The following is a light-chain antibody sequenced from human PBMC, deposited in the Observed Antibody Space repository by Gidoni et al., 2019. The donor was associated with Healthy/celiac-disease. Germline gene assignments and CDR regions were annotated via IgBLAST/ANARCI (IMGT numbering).Light chain of an antibody. J-gene: IGKJ1*01. V-gene: IGKV3D-20*01. CDR3: QQYGSTTWT. CDR1: QSVSSSC. Sequence: EIVLTQSPATLSLSPGERATLSCGASQSVSSSCLAWYQQKPGLAPRLLIYEASSRATGIPDRFSGSGSGTDFTLTISRLEPEDFAVYYCQQYGSTTWTFXQXTKVEIK. CDR2: EAS.